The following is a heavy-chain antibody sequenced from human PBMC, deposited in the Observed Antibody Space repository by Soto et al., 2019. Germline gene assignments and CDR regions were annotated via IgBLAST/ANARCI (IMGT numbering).Heavy chain of an antibody. Sequence: QVQLVQSGPEVKKPGASVKVSCKTSGYTFTSYGISWVRQAPGQGLEWMGWITTDKGKTTYAQKFQGRVTMTTDTTTSTAYIELRSLRSDDTAVYYCAVRWWAFEYWGQGTLVAVS. CDR2: ITTDKGKT. J-gene: IGHJ4*02. D-gene: IGHD2-15*01. CDR1: GYTFTSYG. CDR3: AVRWWAFEY. V-gene: IGHV1-18*01.